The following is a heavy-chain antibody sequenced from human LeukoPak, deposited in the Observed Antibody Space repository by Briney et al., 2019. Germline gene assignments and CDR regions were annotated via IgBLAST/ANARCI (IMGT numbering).Heavy chain of an antibody. CDR2: IYHSGST. J-gene: IGHJ4*02. CDR1: GYSISSGYY. V-gene: IGHV4-38-2*02. CDR3: ARDQIPRPFDY. Sequence: PSETLSLTCTVSGYSISSGYYWGWIRQPPGKGLEWIGSIYHSGSTYYNPSLKSRVTISVDTSKNQFSLKLSSVTAADTAVYYCARDQIPRPFDYWGQGTLVTVSS.